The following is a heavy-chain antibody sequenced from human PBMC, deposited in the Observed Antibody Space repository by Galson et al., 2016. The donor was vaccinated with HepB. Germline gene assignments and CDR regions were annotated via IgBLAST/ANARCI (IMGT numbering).Heavy chain of an antibody. Sequence: SETLSLTCAVSGATISNDYWWSWVRQSPEKGFEWLGEIYQTGTANYNPSFTRRATISVDTSKNEISLRLDSVTAADTAVYYCARGTLGTTATMAFAYWGQGTPVSVSS. J-gene: IGHJ4*02. CDR3: ARGTLGTTATMAFAY. CDR2: IYQTGTA. V-gene: IGHV4-4*02. CDR1: GATISNDYW. D-gene: IGHD1-26*01.